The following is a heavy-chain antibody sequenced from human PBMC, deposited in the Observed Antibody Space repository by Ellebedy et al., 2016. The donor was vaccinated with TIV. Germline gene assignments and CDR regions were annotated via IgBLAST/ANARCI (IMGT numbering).Heavy chain of an antibody. CDR3: ARVDGSGWYYFAS. V-gene: IGHV4-4*08. D-gene: IGHD6-19*01. CDR2: VYTSGST. J-gene: IGHJ4*02. Sequence: MPSETLSLTCTVSGGSISTYFWSWIRQPPGKGLEWIGYVYTSGSTNYNPSLKSRVTISADRSKNQFSLKLNSVTASDTAVYFCARVDGSGWYYFASWGQGTLVTVSS. CDR1: GGSISTYF.